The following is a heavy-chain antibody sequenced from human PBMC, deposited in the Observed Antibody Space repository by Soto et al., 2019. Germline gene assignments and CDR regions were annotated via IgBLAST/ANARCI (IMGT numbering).Heavy chain of an antibody. CDR1: GYTFTSYG. V-gene: IGHV1-18*01. J-gene: IGHJ5*02. CDR2: ISAYNGNT. CDR3: ARGWKELMVFWFDP. D-gene: IGHD2-8*01. Sequence: ASVKVSCKASGYTFTSYGISWVRQAPGQGLEWMGWISAYNGNTIYAQKLQGRVTMTTDISTSTAYMELRSLRSDDTAVYYCARGWKELMVFWFDPWGQGTLVTVSS.